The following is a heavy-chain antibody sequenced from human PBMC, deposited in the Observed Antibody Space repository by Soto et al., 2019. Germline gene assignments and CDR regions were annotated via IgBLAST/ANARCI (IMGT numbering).Heavy chain of an antibody. J-gene: IGHJ6*02. CDR2: FDPEDGET. Sequence: ASVKVSCKVSGYTLTELSMHWVRQAPGKGLEWMGGFDPEDGETIYAQKFQGRVTMTEDTSTDTAYMELSSLRSDDTAVYYCARMGKLVFVVVVAATPARHYCYYGMDVWGQGTTVTVAS. CDR3: ARMGKLVFVVVVAATPARHYCYYGMDV. D-gene: IGHD2-15*01. V-gene: IGHV1-24*01. CDR1: GYTLTELS.